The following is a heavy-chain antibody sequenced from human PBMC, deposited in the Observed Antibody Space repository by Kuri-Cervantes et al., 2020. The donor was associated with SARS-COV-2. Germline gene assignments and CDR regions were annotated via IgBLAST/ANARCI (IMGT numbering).Heavy chain of an antibody. D-gene: IGHD6-13*01. CDR1: GFTFSSYA. CDR3: ARHPRYSSKRGWFDP. V-gene: IGHV3-7*03. CDR2: IKQDGSEK. J-gene: IGHJ5*02. Sequence: GESLKISCAASGFTFSSYAMSWVRQAPGKGLEWVANIKQDGSEKYYVDSVKGRFTISRDNAKNSLYLQMNSLRAEDTAVYYCARHPRYSSKRGWFDPWGQGTLVTVSS.